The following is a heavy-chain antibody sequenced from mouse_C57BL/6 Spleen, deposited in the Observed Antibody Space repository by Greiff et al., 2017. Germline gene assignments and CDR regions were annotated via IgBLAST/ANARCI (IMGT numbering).Heavy chain of an antibody. CDR1: GYTFTDYE. CDR3: TRENGNYRYYYAMDY. Sequence: VKLVESGAELVRPGASVTLSCKASGYTFTDYEMHWVKQTPVHGLEWIGAIDPETGGTAYNQKFKGKAILTADKSSSTAYMELRSLTSEDSAVYYCTRENGNYRYYYAMDYWGQGTSVTVSS. V-gene: IGHV1-15*01. D-gene: IGHD2-1*01. J-gene: IGHJ4*01. CDR2: IDPETGGT.